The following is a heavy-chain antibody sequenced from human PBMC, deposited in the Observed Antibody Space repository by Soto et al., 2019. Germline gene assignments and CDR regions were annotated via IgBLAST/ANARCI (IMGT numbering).Heavy chain of an antibody. CDR1: GFDFSGSA. CDR2: IRSRSDSYAT. Sequence: EVQLVESGGGSVRPGGSLRLSCAASGFDFSGSAMYWVRQASGKGLEWVGRIRSRSDSYATSYGASLRGRFSISRDDSRNMVFLEMNSLETEDTAVYYCSSMIVGITSRDRDYDYWGQGTLVTVSS. D-gene: IGHD1-26*01. V-gene: IGHV3-73*02. CDR3: SSMIVGITSRDRDYDY. J-gene: IGHJ4*02.